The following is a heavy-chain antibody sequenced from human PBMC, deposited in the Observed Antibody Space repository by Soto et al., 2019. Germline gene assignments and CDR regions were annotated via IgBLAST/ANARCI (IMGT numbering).Heavy chain of an antibody. Sequence: GGSLRLSCAASGFTFSSYAMSWVRQAPGKGLEWVSAISGSGGSTYYADSVKGRFTISRDNSKNTLYLQMNILSAEDTAVYYCAKDPGYSSSWYGSRYFDYWGQGTLATVSS. D-gene: IGHD6-13*01. V-gene: IGHV3-23*01. CDR2: ISGSGGST. CDR3: AKDPGYSSSWYGSRYFDY. CDR1: GFTFSSYA. J-gene: IGHJ4*02.